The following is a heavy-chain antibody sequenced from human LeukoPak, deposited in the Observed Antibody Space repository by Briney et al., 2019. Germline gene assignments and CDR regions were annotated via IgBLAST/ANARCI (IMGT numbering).Heavy chain of an antibody. CDR1: GFTFSSYW. D-gene: IGHD3-10*02. Sequence: PGGSLRLSCAASGFTFSSYWMHWVRHAPGKGLVWVSRINSDGSSTIYADSVKGRFTISRDNAKNTLYLQMNSLRAEDTAVYFCARVMFYYFYYMDVWGKGTTVTVSS. J-gene: IGHJ6*03. CDR3: ARVMFYYFYYMDV. V-gene: IGHV3-74*01. CDR2: INSDGSST.